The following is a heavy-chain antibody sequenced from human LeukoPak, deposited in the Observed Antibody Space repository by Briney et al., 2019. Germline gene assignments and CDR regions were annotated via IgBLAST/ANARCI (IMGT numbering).Heavy chain of an antibody. CDR3: ARDEILANYYDSSGYQGPHDAFDI. D-gene: IGHD3-22*01. V-gene: IGHV3-11*04. J-gene: IGHJ3*02. Sequence: GGSLRLSCAASGFTFSDYYMSWIRQAPGKGLEWVSYISSCGSTIYYADSVKGRFTISRDNANNSLYLQMNSLRGEDTAVYYCARDEILANYYDSSGYQGPHDAFDIWGQGTMVTVSS. CDR1: GFTFSDYY. CDR2: ISSCGSTI.